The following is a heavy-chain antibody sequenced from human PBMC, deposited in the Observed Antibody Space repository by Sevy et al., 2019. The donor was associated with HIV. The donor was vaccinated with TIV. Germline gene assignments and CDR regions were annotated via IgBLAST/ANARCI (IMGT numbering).Heavy chain of an antibody. Sequence: GWSLRLSCAASGFPVSSNYMSWVRQAPGKGLEWVSVMYSDGSTYHADSVKGRFTISRDNSKNTLYLQMNSLRVEDTAVYYCARGKSGYGYGLDYWGQGTLVTVSS. J-gene: IGHJ4*02. CDR2: MYSDGST. D-gene: IGHD5-18*01. CDR1: GFPVSSNY. V-gene: IGHV3-66*01. CDR3: ARGKSGYGYGLDY.